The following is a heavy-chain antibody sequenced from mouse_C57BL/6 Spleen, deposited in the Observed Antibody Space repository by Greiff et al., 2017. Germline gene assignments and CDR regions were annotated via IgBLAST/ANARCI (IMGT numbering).Heavy chain of an antibody. CDR3: AREGDLPRGFDV. J-gene: IGHJ1*03. D-gene: IGHD2-1*01. Sequence: QVQLQQPGAELVRPGTSVKLSCKASGYTFTSYWMHWVKQRPGQGLEWIGVIDPSDSYTNYTQKFKGKATLTVDTSSSTAYMQLSSLTSEDSAVYCGAREGDLPRGFDVWGTGTTVTVSS. CDR2: IDPSDSYT. CDR1: GYTFTSYW. V-gene: IGHV1-59*01.